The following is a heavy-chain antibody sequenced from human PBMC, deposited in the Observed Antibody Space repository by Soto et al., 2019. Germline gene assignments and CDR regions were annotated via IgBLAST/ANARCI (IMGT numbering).Heavy chain of an antibody. D-gene: IGHD2-2*02. CDR3: ASSLTVPAVIGD. V-gene: IGHV1-3*01. CDR2: INAGNGNT. Sequence: ASVKVSCKASGYTFTSYAMHWVRQAPGQRLEWMGWINAGNGNTKYSQKFQGRVTITRDTSASTAYMELSSLRSEDTAVYDCASSLTVPAVIGDWGQGTLVTCSS. CDR1: GYTFTSYA. J-gene: IGHJ4*02.